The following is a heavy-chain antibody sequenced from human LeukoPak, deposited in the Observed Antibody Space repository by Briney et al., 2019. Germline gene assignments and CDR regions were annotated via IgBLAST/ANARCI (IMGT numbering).Heavy chain of an antibody. Sequence: GGSLRLSCAASGFTLSSYGMHWVRQAPGKGLEWVAVISDDGTNKYYADSVKGRFIISRDNSKNTLYLQMDSLRPEDTAVYYCTKSGSRYCTGGNCYFDYWGQGTLVTVSS. CDR3: TKSGSRYCTGGNCYFDY. J-gene: IGHJ4*02. CDR1: GFTLSSYG. D-gene: IGHD2-8*02. V-gene: IGHV3-30*18. CDR2: ISDDGTNK.